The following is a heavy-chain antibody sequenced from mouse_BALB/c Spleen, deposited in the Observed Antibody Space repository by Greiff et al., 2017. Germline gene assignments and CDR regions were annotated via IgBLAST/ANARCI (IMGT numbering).Heavy chain of an antibody. CDR2: INPSTGYT. CDR1: GYTFTSYW. CDR3: ARYSGAAWFAY. D-gene: IGHD1-3*01. V-gene: IGHV1-7*01. Sequence: VQLQQSGAELAKPGASVKMSCKASGYTFTSYWMHWVKQRPGQGLEWIGYINPSTGYTEYNQKFKDKATLTADKSSSTAYMQLSSLTSEDSAVYYCARYSGAAWFAYWGQGTLVTVSA. J-gene: IGHJ3*01.